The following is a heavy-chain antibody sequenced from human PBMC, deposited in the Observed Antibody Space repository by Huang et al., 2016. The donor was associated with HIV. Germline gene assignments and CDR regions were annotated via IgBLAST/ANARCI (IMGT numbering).Heavy chain of an antibody. V-gene: IGHV3-15*01. Sequence: EVQLVESGGGLVKPGGSLRLSCAASGFTFSNAWMSWVRQGPGKGLEWVGRIKSKTDGGTTDYAAPGKGRFTISRDDSKNTLYLQMNSLKTEDTAVYYCTTESESSGWTMDHDAFDIWGQGTMVTVSS. J-gene: IGHJ3*02. CDR1: GFTFSNAW. CDR2: IKSKTDGGTT. D-gene: IGHD6-19*01. CDR3: TTESESSGWTMDHDAFDI.